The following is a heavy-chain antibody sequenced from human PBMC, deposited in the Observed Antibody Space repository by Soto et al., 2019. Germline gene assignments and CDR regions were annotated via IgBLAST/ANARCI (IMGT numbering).Heavy chain of an antibody. CDR3: AKDHSSSAFDY. J-gene: IGHJ4*02. CDR2: ISYDGSNK. V-gene: IGHV3-30*18. Sequence: VQLVESGGGLVKPGGSLRLSCAASGFTFSSYGMHWVRQAPGKGLEWVAVISYDGSNKYYADSVKGRFTISRDNSKNTLYLQMNSLRAEDTAVYYCAKDHSSSAFDYWGQGTLVTVSS. CDR1: GFTFSSYG. D-gene: IGHD6-6*01.